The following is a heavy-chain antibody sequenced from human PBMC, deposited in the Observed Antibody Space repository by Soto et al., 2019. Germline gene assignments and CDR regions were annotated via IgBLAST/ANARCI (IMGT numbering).Heavy chain of an antibody. CDR1: TFTLSSYG. CDR3: VKGSEVARQELDY. Sequence: EVPLLESGGGLVQTGGSLRLSCVAYTFTLSSYGMTWVRQAPGKGLEWVSSISPSGGDTYYADSVKGRVTISRDNSINTLFLQMNSLRVEDTAVYYCVKGSEVARQELDYWGQGTLVTVSS. J-gene: IGHJ4*02. V-gene: IGHV3-23*01. CDR2: ISPSGGDT. D-gene: IGHD2-15*01.